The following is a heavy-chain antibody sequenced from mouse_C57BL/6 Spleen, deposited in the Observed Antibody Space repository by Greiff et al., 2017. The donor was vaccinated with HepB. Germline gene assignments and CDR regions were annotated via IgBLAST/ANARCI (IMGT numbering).Heavy chain of an antibody. Sequence: QVQLQQSGPGLVQPSQSLSITCTVSGFSLTSYGVHWVRQSPGKGLEWLGVIWRGGSTDYNAAFMSRLSITKDNSKSQVFFKMNSQQADDTAIYSCAKILDGYYPYYAMDYWGQGTTVTVSS. CDR3: AKILDGYYPYYAMDY. D-gene: IGHD2-3*01. CDR1: GFSLTSYG. CDR2: IWRGGST. J-gene: IGHJ4*01. V-gene: IGHV2-5*01.